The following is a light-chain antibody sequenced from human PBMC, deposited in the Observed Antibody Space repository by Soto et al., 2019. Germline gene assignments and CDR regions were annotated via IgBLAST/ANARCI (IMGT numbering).Light chain of an antibody. CDR1: QTIDSW. V-gene: IGKV1-5*03. J-gene: IGKJ1*01. Sequence: DIQMTQSPSTLSASVGDRVTITCRASQTIDSWLAWYQQRPGKPPNLLIYKASTLASGVPSRFSGSGSGTEFTLTINSLQPDDFATYYCQQYNTYSPTFGQGTKVDI. CDR3: QQYNTYSPT. CDR2: KAS.